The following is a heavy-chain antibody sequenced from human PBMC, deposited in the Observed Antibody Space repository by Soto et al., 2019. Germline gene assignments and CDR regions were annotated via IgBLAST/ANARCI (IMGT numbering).Heavy chain of an antibody. CDR3: AKAPGYSSGWYATGIDY. CDR2: ISGSGGST. Sequence: GSLRLSCAASGFTFSSYAMSWVRQAPGKGLEWVSAISGSGGSTYYADSVKGRFTISRDNSKNTLYLQMNSLRAEDTAVYYCAKAPGYSSGWYATGIDYWGQGTLVTVSS. V-gene: IGHV3-23*01. D-gene: IGHD6-19*01. J-gene: IGHJ4*02. CDR1: GFTFSSYA.